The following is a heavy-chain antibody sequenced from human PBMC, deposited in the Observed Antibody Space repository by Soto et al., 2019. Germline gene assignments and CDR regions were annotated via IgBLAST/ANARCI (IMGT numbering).Heavy chain of an antibody. J-gene: IGHJ3*02. V-gene: IGHV3-11*01. CDR3: ARSSYGSGSYYDAFDI. CDR1: GFSFSAFY. D-gene: IGHD3-10*01. Sequence: QVQLVESGGGLVQPGGSLRLSCAASGFSFSAFYMYYIRQAPGKGLEWVSYISSSGTTMYYADSVKGRFTISRDNSNNSVYLQMNTLRADDTAVYYCARSSYGSGSYYDAFDIWGQETMVTVSS. CDR2: ISSSGTTM.